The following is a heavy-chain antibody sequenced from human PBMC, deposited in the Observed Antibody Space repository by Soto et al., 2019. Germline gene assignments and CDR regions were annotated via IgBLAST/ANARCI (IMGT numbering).Heavy chain of an antibody. Sequence: SETLSLTCTVSGGSISSYYWSWIRQPPGKGLEWIGYIYYSGSTNYNPSLESRVTISVDTSKNQFSLKLSSVTAADTAVYYCARRVDIVVVPAAGTVPYNWFDPWGQGTLVTVSS. J-gene: IGHJ5*02. CDR3: ARRVDIVVVPAAGTVPYNWFDP. V-gene: IGHV4-59*08. CDR2: IYYSGST. D-gene: IGHD2-2*01. CDR1: GGSISSYY.